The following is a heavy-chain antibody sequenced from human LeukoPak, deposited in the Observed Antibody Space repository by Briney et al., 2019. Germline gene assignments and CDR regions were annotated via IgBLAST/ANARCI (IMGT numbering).Heavy chain of an antibody. J-gene: IGHJ4*02. CDR3: ARSPHILTGENFDF. V-gene: IGHV1-2*02. D-gene: IGHD3-9*01. CDR2: INVNSGGT. CDR1: GYTFASHY. Sequence: ASVKVSCKASGYTFASHYIHWVRQAPGQGLEWMGWINVNSGGTNYAQKFYARVTMTRDTSISTAYMELSRLRSDDTAVFYCARSPHILTGENFDFWGQGTLVTVSS.